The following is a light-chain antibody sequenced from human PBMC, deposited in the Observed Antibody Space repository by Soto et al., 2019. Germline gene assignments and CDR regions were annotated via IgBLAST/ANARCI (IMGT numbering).Light chain of an antibody. CDR1: QSINSN. J-gene: IGKJ4*01. CDR3: QQSYSSPLT. Sequence: DIQMTQSPSSLSASVGDRVTITCRASQSINSNLNGYQQKPGKAPKVLIYAASSLQSGVPSRFSGSGSGTDFTLTISSLQPEDFATYLCQQSYSSPLTFGGGTKVEIK. V-gene: IGKV1-39*01. CDR2: AAS.